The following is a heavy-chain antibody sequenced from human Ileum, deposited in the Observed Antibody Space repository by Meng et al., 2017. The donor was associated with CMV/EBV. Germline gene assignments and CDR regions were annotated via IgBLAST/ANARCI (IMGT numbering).Heavy chain of an antibody. D-gene: IGHD3-10*01. V-gene: IGHV4-4*07. CDR3: AREMRGGSGSFADWFDP. J-gene: IGHJ5*02. CDR2: IYTSGIT. CDR1: GGSIMRYY. Sequence: QVKLQECGLALVKPSETFSLPSTFWGGSIMRYYWTWIRQPAGKGPEWMGRIYTSGITNYNPTLESRVSMSVETSKNQFSLKLSSVTAADTAVYYCAREMRGGSGSFADWFDPWGQGTLVTVSS.